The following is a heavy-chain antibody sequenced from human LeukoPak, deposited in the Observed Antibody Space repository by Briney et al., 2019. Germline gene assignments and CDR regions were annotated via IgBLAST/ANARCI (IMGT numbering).Heavy chain of an antibody. V-gene: IGHV3-23*01. CDR1: GFTFSNYA. CDR2: ISGSGGST. Sequence: PGGSLRLSCAASGFTFSNYALSWVRQAPGKGLEWVSAISGSGGSTYYADSVKGRFTISRDNSKNTLYLQMNSLRAEDTAVYYCAREIFSGRPQDAFDIWGQGTMVTVSS. D-gene: IGHD5-12*01. J-gene: IGHJ3*02. CDR3: AREIFSGRPQDAFDI.